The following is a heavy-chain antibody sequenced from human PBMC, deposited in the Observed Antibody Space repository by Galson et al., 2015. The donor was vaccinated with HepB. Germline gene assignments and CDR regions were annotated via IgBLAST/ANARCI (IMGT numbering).Heavy chain of an antibody. J-gene: IGHJ6*02. Sequence: ETLSLTCTVSGGSVSSGSYYWSWIRQPPGKGLEWIGYVYYSGSTNYNPSLKSRVTISVDTSKNQFSLKLSSVTAADTAVYYCAREGYSYAYYYYGMDVWGQGTTVTVSS. D-gene: IGHD5-18*01. CDR2: VYYSGST. CDR3: AREGYSYAYYYYGMDV. CDR1: GGSVSSGSYY. V-gene: IGHV4-61*01.